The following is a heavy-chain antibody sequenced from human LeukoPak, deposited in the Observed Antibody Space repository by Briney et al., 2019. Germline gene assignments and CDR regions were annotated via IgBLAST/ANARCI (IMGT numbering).Heavy chain of an antibody. V-gene: IGHV3-66*03. Sequence: PGGSLRLSCAASGFTVSSNYMSWVRQAPGKGLEWVSVIYSCGSTYYADSVKGRFTISRDNAKNSLYLQMNSLRAEDTAVYYCARDQGQYDFWSGYYRYYFDYWGQGTLVTVSS. CDR3: ARDQGQYDFWSGYYRYYFDY. J-gene: IGHJ4*02. D-gene: IGHD3-3*01. CDR1: GFTVSSNY. CDR2: IYSCGST.